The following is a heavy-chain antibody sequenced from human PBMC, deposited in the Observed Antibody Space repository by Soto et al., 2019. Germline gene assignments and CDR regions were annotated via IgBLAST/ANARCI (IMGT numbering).Heavy chain of an antibody. D-gene: IGHD2-2*01. CDR2: IFYSGST. CDR1: GVNIISSSYY. J-gene: IGHJ4*02. Sequence: TSETLSLTSTVSGVNIISSSYYWGWIRQPPGKGLEWIGSIFYSGSTYYNPSLKSRVTISIDTSKNQFSLKLSSVTAADTAVYYCARVGSSGYCISTSCYGSLDYWGQGTLVTVSS. CDR3: ARVGSSGYCISTSCYGSLDY. V-gene: IGHV4-39*01.